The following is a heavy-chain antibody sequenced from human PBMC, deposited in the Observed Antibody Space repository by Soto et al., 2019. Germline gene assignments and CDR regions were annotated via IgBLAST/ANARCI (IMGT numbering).Heavy chain of an antibody. J-gene: IGHJ4*02. D-gene: IGHD5-18*01. Sequence: EVQVLESGGGLVQPGGSLRLSCVASGFTFRNYAINWVRQAPGKGLEWVSGISGSGVDTYYPDSLKGRFTISRDNSKNTVYQKMTSLGPEDTALYFWEKGVDSCGFPVFDYWGPGTLVT. CDR1: GFTFRNYA. CDR2: ISGSGVDT. V-gene: IGHV3-23*01. CDR3: EKGVDSCGFPVFDY.